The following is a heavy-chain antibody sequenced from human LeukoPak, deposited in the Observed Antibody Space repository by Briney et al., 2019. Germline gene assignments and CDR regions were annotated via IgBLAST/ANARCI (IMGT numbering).Heavy chain of an antibody. V-gene: IGHV3-23*01. D-gene: IGHD6-6*01. Sequence: GGSLRLSCAASGFTFSSYAMSWVRQAPGKGLEWVSAISGSGGSTYYADSVKGRFTISRDNSKNTLFLQMNSLRVDDTAVYYCATGGSGAARWFDPWGQGTLVTVSS. CDR1: GFTFSSYA. J-gene: IGHJ5*02. CDR3: ATGGSGAARWFDP. CDR2: ISGSGGST.